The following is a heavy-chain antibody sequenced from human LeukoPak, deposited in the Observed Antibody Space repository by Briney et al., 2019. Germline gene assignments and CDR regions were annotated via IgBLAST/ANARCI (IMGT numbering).Heavy chain of an antibody. J-gene: IGHJ6*02. D-gene: IGHD4-17*01. CDR2: ISAYNGNT. CDR1: GGTFSSYA. Sequence: GASVKVSCKASGGTFSSYAISWVRQAPGQGLEWMGWISAYNGNTNYAQKLQGRVTMTTDTSTSTAYMELRSLRSDDTAVYYCAREGDYGDYRVYYYGMDVWGQGTTVTVSS. CDR3: AREGDYGDYRVYYYGMDV. V-gene: IGHV1-18*01.